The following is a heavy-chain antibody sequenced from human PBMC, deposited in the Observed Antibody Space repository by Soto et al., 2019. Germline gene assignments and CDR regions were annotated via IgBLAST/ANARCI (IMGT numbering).Heavy chain of an antibody. Sequence: GAAVKVSCKASGYTFSSYAIHWVRQAPGQRHEWMGWINAGNGNTKYSQKFQGRVTITRDTSASTAYMELSSLRSEDTAIYYCARHYCSGGSCRNHHDLNAVWSKGSMVTVSS. CDR2: INAGNGNT. V-gene: IGHV1-3*01. D-gene: IGHD2-15*01. CDR3: ARHYCSGGSCRNHHDLNAV. J-gene: IGHJ6*04. CDR1: GYTFSSYA.